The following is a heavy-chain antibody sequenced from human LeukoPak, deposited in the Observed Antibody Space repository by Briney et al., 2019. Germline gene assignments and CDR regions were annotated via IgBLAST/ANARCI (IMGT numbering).Heavy chain of an antibody. CDR2: INHSGST. Sequence: SETLSLTCAVYGGSFSGYYWSWIRQPPGKGLEWIGEINHSGSTNYNPSLKSRVTISVDTSKNQFSLKLSSVTAADTAVYYCARGDYGDFIFDYWGQGTLVTVSS. CDR3: ARGDYGDFIFDY. CDR1: GGSFSGYY. V-gene: IGHV4-34*01. J-gene: IGHJ4*02. D-gene: IGHD4-17*01.